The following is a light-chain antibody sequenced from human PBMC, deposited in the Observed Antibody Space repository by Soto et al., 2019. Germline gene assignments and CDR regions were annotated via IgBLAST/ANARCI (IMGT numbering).Light chain of an antibody. Sequence: EIVLTQSPGTLSLSPGERATLSCRASQSVSSRYLAWYQQKPGQAPRLLIYGASSRATGIPDRFSGSGSGTDFTLTISRQEPEDFAVYYCQHYGSPPPWTFGQGTKVEIK. CDR2: GAS. CDR3: QHYGSPPPWT. J-gene: IGKJ1*01. CDR1: QSVSSRY. V-gene: IGKV3-20*01.